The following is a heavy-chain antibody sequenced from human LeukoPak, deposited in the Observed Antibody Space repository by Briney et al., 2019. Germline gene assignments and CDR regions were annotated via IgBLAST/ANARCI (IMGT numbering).Heavy chain of an antibody. V-gene: IGHV4-39*07. J-gene: IGHJ5*02. D-gene: IGHD5-18*01. CDR2: IYYSGST. CDR1: GGSISSSSYY. Sequence: SETLSLTCTVSGGSISSSSYYWGWIRQPPGKGLEWIGSIYYSGSTYYNPSLKSRVTISVDTSKNQFSLKLSSVTAADTAVYYCARSEGGIQLWYTYNWFDPWGQGTLVTVSS. CDR3: ARSEGGIQLWYTYNWFDP.